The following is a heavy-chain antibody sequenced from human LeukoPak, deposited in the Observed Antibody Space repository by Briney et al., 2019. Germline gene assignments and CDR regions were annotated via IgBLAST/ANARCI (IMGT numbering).Heavy chain of an antibody. J-gene: IGHJ4*02. D-gene: IGHD5-24*01. V-gene: IGHV5-51*01. Sequence: KAGESLKISCKGSGYSFTSYWIGWVRPLPGKGLEWMGIIYPGDSDTRYSPSFQGQVTISADKSISTAYLQWSSLKASDTAMYYCARQGRWLQAPEDDYWGQGTLVTVSS. CDR2: IYPGDSDT. CDR1: GYSFTSYW. CDR3: ARQGRWLQAPEDDY.